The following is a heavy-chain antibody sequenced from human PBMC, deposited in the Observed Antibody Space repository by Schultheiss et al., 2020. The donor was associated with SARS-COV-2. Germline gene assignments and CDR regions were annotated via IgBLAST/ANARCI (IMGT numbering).Heavy chain of an antibody. CDR2: INPNSGGT. V-gene: IGHV1-2*02. Sequence: GESLKISCKASGYTFTGYYMHWVRQAPGQGLEWMGWINPNSGGTNYAQKFQGRVTMTRDTSISTAYMELSRLRSDDTAVYYCARDQVAVYGDYLGGWFDPWGQGTLVTVSS. J-gene: IGHJ5*02. D-gene: IGHD4-17*01. CDR1: GYTFTGYY. CDR3: ARDQVAVYGDYLGGWFDP.